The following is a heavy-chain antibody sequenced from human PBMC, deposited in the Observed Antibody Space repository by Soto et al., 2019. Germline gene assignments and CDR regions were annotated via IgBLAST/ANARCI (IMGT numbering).Heavy chain of an antibody. CDR3: ARETRATVDTAMVTYFDY. CDR2: IIPILGIA. CDR1: EDTFSSYT. V-gene: IGHV1-69*04. J-gene: IGHJ4*02. Sequence: SVKVSCKPSEDTFSSYTISWVRQAPGQGLEWMGRIIPILGIANYAQKFQGRVTITADKSTSTAYMELSSLRSEDTAVYYCARETRATVDTAMVTYFDYWGQGTLVTVSS. D-gene: IGHD5-18*01.